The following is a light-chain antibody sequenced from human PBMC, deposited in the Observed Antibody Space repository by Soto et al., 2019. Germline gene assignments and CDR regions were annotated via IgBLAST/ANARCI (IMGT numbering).Light chain of an antibody. Sequence: DIQMTQSPSTLSASVGDRVTITCRASQSLSSWLAWYQQKPGKAPKLLISKASNLGSGVPSRFNGSGSGTEFTLTISSLQPDDFATYYCQHSRTFGQGTKVEIK. CDR1: QSLSSW. CDR2: KAS. V-gene: IGKV1-5*03. J-gene: IGKJ1*01. CDR3: QHSRT.